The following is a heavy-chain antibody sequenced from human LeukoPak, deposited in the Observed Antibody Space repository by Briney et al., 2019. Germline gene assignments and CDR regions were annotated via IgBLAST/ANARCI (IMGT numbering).Heavy chain of an antibody. D-gene: IGHD3-22*01. J-gene: IGHJ4*02. V-gene: IGHV1-18*03. Sequence: ASVKVSCKASGYTFTSYAISWVRQAPGQGLEWMGWVSAYNGATKYAQKFQGRVTMATDTPTSTAYMELRSLRSDDMAVYYCARVDLYYDSSGYSQAANDYWGQGTLVTVSS. CDR2: VSAYNGAT. CDR1: GYTFTSYA. CDR3: ARVDLYYDSSGYSQAANDY.